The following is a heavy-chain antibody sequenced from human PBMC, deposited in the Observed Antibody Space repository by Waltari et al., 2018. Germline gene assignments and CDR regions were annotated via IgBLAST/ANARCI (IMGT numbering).Heavy chain of an antibody. V-gene: IGHV1-46*01. CDR2: INPSGSST. D-gene: IGHD6-6*01. CDR1: GYTFTTYS. Sequence: QVQLVQSGAEVKKPGASVTVSCKASGYTFTTYSMHWVRQAPGQGLEWMGIINPSGSSTSYALKFEDRVTMTRDTSTSTVYMQLSSLKSEDTAIYYCARDSSSSGKGDYWGQGTLVTVSS. J-gene: IGHJ4*02. CDR3: ARDSSSSGKGDY.